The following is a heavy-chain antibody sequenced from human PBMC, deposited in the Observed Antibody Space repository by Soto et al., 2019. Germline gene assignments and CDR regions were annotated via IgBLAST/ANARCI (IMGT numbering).Heavy chain of an antibody. Sequence: ASVKVSCKASGYTFTGYYMHWVRQAPGQGLELMGWINPNSGGTNYAQKFQGWVTMTRDTSISTAYMELSRLRSDDTAVYYCARDLSYGSGSYYGMDVWGQGTTVTVYS. CDR1: GYTFTGYY. J-gene: IGHJ6*02. D-gene: IGHD3-10*01. V-gene: IGHV1-2*04. CDR3: ARDLSYGSGSYYGMDV. CDR2: INPNSGGT.